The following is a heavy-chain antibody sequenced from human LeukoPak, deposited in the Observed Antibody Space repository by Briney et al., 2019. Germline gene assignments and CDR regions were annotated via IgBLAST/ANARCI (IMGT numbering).Heavy chain of an antibody. CDR1: GFTVSSNY. Sequence: GETLRLSCAASGFTVSSNYMSWVRQAPGKGLEWVSVIYCGGSTNYTDSVKGRFTISRDNSKNTLYLQMNSLRAEDTAVYYCAMFSRDGYNPFDYWGQGTLVT. CDR3: AMFSRDGYNPFDY. V-gene: IGHV3-53*01. J-gene: IGHJ4*02. CDR2: IYCGGST. D-gene: IGHD5-24*01.